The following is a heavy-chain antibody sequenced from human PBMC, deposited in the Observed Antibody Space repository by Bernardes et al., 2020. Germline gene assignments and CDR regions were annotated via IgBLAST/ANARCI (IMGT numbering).Heavy chain of an antibody. CDR1: GYNFISYA. D-gene: IGHD4-17*01. Sequence: SVKVSWKASGYNFISYAMYWVRQAPGQGLEWMGWVNAGNGNTKYSQKFQGRLTLTRDSYADIVYMELTRLTPEDTAVYYCARPRLEPTYGDYVCLDFWGQGTLVTVSS. J-gene: IGHJ4*02. V-gene: IGHV1-3*01. CDR3: ARPRLEPTYGDYVCLDF. CDR2: VNAGNGNT.